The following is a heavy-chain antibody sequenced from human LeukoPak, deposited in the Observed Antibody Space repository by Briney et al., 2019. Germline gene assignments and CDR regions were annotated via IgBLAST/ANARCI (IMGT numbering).Heavy chain of an antibody. J-gene: IGHJ4*02. CDR1: GGSFSGYY. CDR3: ARGPRSGYYDSSGYYYYFDY. CDR2: INHSGST. V-gene: IGHV4-34*01. Sequence: SETLSLTCAVYGGSFSGYYWSWIRQPPGKGLEWIGEINHSGSTNYNPSLKSRVTISVDTFKNQFSLKLSSVTAADTAVYYCARGPRSGYYDSSGYYYYFDYWGQGTLVTVSS. D-gene: IGHD3-22*01.